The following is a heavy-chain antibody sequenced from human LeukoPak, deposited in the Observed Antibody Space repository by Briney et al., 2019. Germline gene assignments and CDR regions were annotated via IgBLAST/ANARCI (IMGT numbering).Heavy chain of an antibody. CDR2: IYYSGYT. D-gene: IGHD2-2*01. J-gene: IGHJ4*02. Sequence: SETLSLTCTVSGASISSYYWSWIRQPPGKGLEWIGCIYYSGYTNYNPSLKSRVTMSVATSKNQFSLKVSSVTAADTAVYYCARDPGPYCTTTSCYVDYWGRGTLVTVSS. CDR1: GASISSYY. V-gene: IGHV4-59*01. CDR3: ARDPGPYCTTTSCYVDY.